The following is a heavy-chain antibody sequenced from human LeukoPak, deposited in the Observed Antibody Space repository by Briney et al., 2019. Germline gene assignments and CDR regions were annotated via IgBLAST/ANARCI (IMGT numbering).Heavy chain of an antibody. J-gene: IGHJ4*02. V-gene: IGHV3-48*04. CDR1: GFTFSSYS. CDR3: ARDNYDSSGYYHHDY. CDR2: ISSSSSTI. Sequence: GGSLRLSCAASGFTFSSYSMNWVRQAPGKGLEWVSYISSSSSTIYYADSVKGRFTISRDNAKNSLYLQMNSLRAEDTAVYYCARDNYDSSGYYHHDYWGQGTLVTVSS. D-gene: IGHD3-22*01.